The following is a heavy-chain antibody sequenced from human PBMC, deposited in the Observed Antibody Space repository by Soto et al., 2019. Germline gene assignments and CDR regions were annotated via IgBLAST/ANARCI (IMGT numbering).Heavy chain of an antibody. J-gene: IGHJ4*02. Sequence: ASVKVSCKASGYTFTSYYMHWVRQAPGQGLEWMGIINPSGGSTSYAQKFQGRVTMTRDTSTSTVYMELSSLRSEDTAVYYCARGNRADYGSGSYPFSLDYWGQGTLVTVSS. CDR2: INPSGGST. CDR3: ARGNRADYGSGSYPFSLDY. D-gene: IGHD3-10*01. V-gene: IGHV1-46*01. CDR1: GYTFTSYY.